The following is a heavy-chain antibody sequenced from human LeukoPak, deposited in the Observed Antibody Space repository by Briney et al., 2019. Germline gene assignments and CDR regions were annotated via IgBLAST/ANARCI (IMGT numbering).Heavy chain of an antibody. D-gene: IGHD2-2*01. CDR2: IFPDDSDT. V-gene: IGHV5-51*01. J-gene: IGHJ4*02. CDR1: GYSFTSYW. CDR3: ARPHSSNPNYYFDY. Sequence: GESLKISCKGSGYSFTSYWIAWVRQMPGKGLEWMGIIFPDDSDTRYSPSFQGQVTISADKSISTAYLQWSSLKASDTAMYYCARPHSSNPNYYFDYWGQGTLVTVSS.